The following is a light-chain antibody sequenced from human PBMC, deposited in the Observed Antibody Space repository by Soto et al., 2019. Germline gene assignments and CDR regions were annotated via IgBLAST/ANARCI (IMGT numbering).Light chain of an antibody. V-gene: IGKV1-12*01. CDR1: QGIGIW. Sequence: DIQMTQSPSSVSAAVVYRVTITCRAIQGIGIWLAWYQQKPAKAPNLLIYASASLQGVVPSMFSGSGSGTDFTLTISNLQPEDFATYYCQQANTFPRTFGQGTQLQIK. CDR2: ASA. J-gene: IGKJ2*02. CDR3: QQANTFPRT.